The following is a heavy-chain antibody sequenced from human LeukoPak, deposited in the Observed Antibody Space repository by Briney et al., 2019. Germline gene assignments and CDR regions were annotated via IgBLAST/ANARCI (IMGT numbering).Heavy chain of an antibody. Sequence: GASVKVSCKASGYTFTGYYMHWVRQAPGQGLEWMGWINPNSGGTNYAQKFQGRVTMTRDTSISTAYMELSSLRSEDTAVYYCARAGISGSRRESEPLDYWGQGTLVTVSS. D-gene: IGHD1-26*01. CDR3: ARAGISGSRRESEPLDY. CDR2: INPNSGGT. V-gene: IGHV1-2*02. J-gene: IGHJ4*02. CDR1: GYTFTGYY.